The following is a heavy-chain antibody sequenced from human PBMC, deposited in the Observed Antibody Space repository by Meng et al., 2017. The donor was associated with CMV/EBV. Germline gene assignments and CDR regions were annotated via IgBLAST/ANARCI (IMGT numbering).Heavy chain of an antibody. J-gene: IGHJ6*02. V-gene: IGHV4-39*07. D-gene: IGHD2-21*01. CDR3: ARGPPYSTYYYYYGMDV. Sequence: GSLRLSCTVSGGSISSSSYYWGWIRQPPGKGLEWIGSIYYSGSTYYNPSLKSRVTISVDTSKNQFSLKLSSVTAADTAVYYCARGPPYSTYYYYYGMDVWGQGTTVTVSS. CDR2: IYYSGST. CDR1: GGSISSSSYY.